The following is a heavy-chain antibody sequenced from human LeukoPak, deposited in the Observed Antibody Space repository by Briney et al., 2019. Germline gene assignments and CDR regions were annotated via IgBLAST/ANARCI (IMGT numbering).Heavy chain of an antibody. J-gene: IGHJ4*02. Sequence: PGGSLRLSXAASGFTFDDYAMHWVRQSPGKGLEWLSGISWNSGSIGYADSVKGRFTISRDNAKNSLYLQMNSLRAEDMALYYCAKAAGYHYGSSSFLFDYWGQGTLVTVSS. CDR2: ISWNSGSI. CDR1: GFTFDDYA. CDR3: AKAAGYHYGSSSFLFDY. V-gene: IGHV3-9*03. D-gene: IGHD6-6*01.